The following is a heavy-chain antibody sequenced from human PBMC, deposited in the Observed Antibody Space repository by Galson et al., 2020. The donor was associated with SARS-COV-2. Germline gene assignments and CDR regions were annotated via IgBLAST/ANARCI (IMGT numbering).Heavy chain of an antibody. CDR2: ISWNSGSI. CDR1: GFTFDDYA. V-gene: IGHV3-9*01. CDR3: AKVGGYGDY. D-gene: IGHD5-12*01. Sequence: GGSLRLSCAASGFTFDDYAMHWVRQAPGKGLEWVSGISWNSGSIGYADSVKGRFTISRDNAKNSLYLQMNSLRAEDTALYYCAKVGGYGDYWGQGTLVTVSS. J-gene: IGHJ4*02.